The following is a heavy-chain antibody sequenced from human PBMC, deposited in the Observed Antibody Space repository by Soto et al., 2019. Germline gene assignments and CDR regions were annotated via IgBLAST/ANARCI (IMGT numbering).Heavy chain of an antibody. CDR3: ARVAFWSDDYYYYMDV. CDR1: GFTFSSYW. J-gene: IGHJ6*03. Sequence: GGSLRLSCAASGFTFSSYWMCWVRQAPGKGLEWVANIKQDGSQIYYVDSVKGRFTISRDNAKSSLYLQMNSLRVEDTAVYYCARVAFWSDDYYYYMDVWGKGTTVTVSS. CDR2: IKQDGSQI. V-gene: IGHV3-7*04. D-gene: IGHD3-3*01.